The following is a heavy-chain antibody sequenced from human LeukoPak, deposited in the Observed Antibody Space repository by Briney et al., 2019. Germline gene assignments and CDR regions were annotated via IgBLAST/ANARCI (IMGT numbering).Heavy chain of an antibody. CDR3: ASSEWLRLGTFDY. CDR1: GFTFSSYA. V-gene: IGHV3-23*01. D-gene: IGHD5-12*01. J-gene: IGHJ4*02. Sequence: GGSLRLSCAASGFTFSSYAMSWVRQAPGKGLEWVSLISGSGDSTYYADPVKGRFTISRDNSKNTLYLQMNSLRAEDTAVYYCASSEWLRLGTFDYWGQGTLVTVSS. CDR2: ISGSGDST.